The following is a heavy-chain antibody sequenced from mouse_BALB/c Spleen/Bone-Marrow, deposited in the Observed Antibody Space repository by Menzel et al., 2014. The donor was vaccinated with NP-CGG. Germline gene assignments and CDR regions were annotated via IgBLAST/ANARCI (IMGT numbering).Heavy chain of an antibody. CDR1: GYTFTNSW. Sequence: QVQLQQSGSVLVRPGASVKLSCKASGYTFTNSWIHWAKQRPGQGLEWIGEIHPNSGNTNYNEKFKGKATLTVDTSSSTAYVELSSLTSEDSAVYYCARHXXXXXXXDXWGQGTTLTVSS. CDR2: IHPNSGNT. J-gene: IGHJ2*01. CDR3: ARHXXXXXXXDX. V-gene: IGHV1S130*01.